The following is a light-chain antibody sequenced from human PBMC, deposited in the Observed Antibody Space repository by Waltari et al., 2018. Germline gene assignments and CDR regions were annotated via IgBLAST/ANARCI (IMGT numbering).Light chain of an antibody. CDR3: NSYTSSRTWV. CDR1: SSDVGGYKY. J-gene: IGLJ3*02. Sequence: QSALTQPASVSGSPGQSITISCTGTSSDVGGYKYVSWSQQHPGNAPKLIIYDFSTRPSGTANRFSGSKSGNTASLTISGLQAEDEADYYCNSYTSSRTWVFGGGTKLTVL. CDR2: DFS. V-gene: IGLV2-14*03.